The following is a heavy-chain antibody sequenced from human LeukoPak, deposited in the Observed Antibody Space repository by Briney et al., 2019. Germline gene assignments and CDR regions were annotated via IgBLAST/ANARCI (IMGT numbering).Heavy chain of an antibody. CDR3: ARWQLADFDY. Sequence: PSETLSLTCAVYGGSFSGYYWSWIRQPPGKGLEWIGEINHSGSTNYNPSLKSRVTISVGTSKNQFSLKLSLVPAAAAALYYCARWQLADFDYWGQGTLVTGSS. V-gene: IGHV4-34*01. D-gene: IGHD6-6*01. J-gene: IGHJ4*02. CDR1: GGSFSGYY. CDR2: INHSGST.